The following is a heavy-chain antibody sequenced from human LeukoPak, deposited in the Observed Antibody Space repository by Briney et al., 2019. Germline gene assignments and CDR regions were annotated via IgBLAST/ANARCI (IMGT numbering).Heavy chain of an antibody. CDR2: INWNGGST. J-gene: IGHJ4*02. CDR1: GFTFDDYG. D-gene: IGHD6-19*01. Sequence: GGSLRLSCEASGFTFDDYGMGWVRQAPGKGLEWVSGINWNGGSTDYADSVKGRFTISRDNAKNSLYLQMNSLRAEDTAVYYCARRSGIAVAGAFDYWGQGTLVTVSS. V-gene: IGHV3-20*04. CDR3: ARRSGIAVAGAFDY.